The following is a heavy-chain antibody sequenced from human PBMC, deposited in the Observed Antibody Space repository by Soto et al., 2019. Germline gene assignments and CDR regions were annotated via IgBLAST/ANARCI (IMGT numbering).Heavy chain of an antibody. J-gene: IGHJ6*03. V-gene: IGHV5-51*03. CDR2: IYPGDSDT. CDR3: ARRTVTTSPYYYYYMDV. Sequence: EVQLVQSGAEVKKPGESLKISCKGSGYSFTSYWIGWVRQMPGKGLEWMGIIYPGDSDTRYSPSFQGQVTISADKSISTAYLQWSSLKASDTAMYYCARRTVTTSPYYYYYMDVWGKGTTVTVSS. D-gene: IGHD4-17*01. CDR1: GYSFTSYW.